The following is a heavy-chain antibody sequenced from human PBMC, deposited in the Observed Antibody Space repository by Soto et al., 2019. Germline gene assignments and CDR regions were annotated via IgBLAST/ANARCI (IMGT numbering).Heavy chain of an antibody. Sequence: GGSLRLSCAASGFTFSSYSMNWVRQAPGKGLEWVSGISESGGNTYYADSVKGRFTVSRDNSKNTVYMQLNSLRAEDTAVYYCARGNGMDVWGQGTTVTVSS. CDR3: ARGNGMDV. CDR2: ISESGGNT. J-gene: IGHJ6*02. V-gene: IGHV3-23*01. CDR1: GFTFSSYS.